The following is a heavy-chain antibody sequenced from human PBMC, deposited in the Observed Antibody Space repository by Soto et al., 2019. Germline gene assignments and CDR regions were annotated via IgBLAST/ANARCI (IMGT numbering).Heavy chain of an antibody. J-gene: IGHJ6*02. V-gene: IGHV3-23*01. CDR1: GFTFDNYG. D-gene: IGHD1-7*01. CDR3: AKGYRDCFGNYAVHGMDV. Sequence: LRLSCAASGFTFDNYGMSWVRQAPGKGLEWIGAITSAGGSTCNADSVQGRFTIPRDNSKKTVYLQVGSLRVEDTGVYYRAKGYRDCFGNYAVHGMDVWGQGTTVTVAS. CDR2: ITSAGGST.